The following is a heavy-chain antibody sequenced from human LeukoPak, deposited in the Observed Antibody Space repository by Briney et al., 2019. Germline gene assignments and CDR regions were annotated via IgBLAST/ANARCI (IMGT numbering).Heavy chain of an antibody. Sequence: GESLKISCKGSGYSFTSYWIGWVRQMPGKGLEWMGIIYPGDSDTRYSPSFQGQVTISADKSISTAYLQWSSLKASDTAMYYCASSTSFYYYYMDVWGKGTTVTVSS. D-gene: IGHD2-2*01. CDR3: ASSTSFYYYYMDV. CDR1: GYSFTSYW. CDR2: IYPGDSDT. J-gene: IGHJ6*03. V-gene: IGHV5-51*01.